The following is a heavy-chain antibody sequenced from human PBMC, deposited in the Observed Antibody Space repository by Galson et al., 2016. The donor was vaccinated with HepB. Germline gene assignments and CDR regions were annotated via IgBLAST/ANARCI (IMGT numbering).Heavy chain of an antibody. Sequence: SETLSLTCGVYGGSLSGYFWSWIRQPPGKGLEWIGEVLHIGATNYNPSLKSRVSISVDKSNNVISLRLSSVTAADTALYYCTRAKRYCTGNSCYFDPWGQGTLVTVSS. CDR1: GGSLSGYF. J-gene: IGHJ5*02. CDR2: VLHIGAT. V-gene: IGHV4-34*12. CDR3: TRAKRYCTGNSCYFDP. D-gene: IGHD2-2*01.